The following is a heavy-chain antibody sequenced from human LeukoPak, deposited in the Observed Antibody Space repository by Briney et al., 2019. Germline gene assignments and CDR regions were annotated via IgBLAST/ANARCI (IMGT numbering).Heavy chain of an antibody. J-gene: IGHJ4*02. CDR1: GFTFSTFW. V-gene: IGHV3-7*01. CDR3: ARGGTFVSDY. Sequence: GGSLRLSCAASGFTFSTFWMSWVRQAPGKGLEWVANIDQDGSEKYYVDSMKGRFTVSRDNAKNSLYLQMDSLRAEDTAVYYCARGGTFVSDYWGQGTLVTVSS. CDR2: IDQDGSEK. D-gene: IGHD1-1*01.